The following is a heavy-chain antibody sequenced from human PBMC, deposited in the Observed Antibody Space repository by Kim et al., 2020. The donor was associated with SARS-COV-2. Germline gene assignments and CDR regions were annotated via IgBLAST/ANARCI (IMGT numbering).Heavy chain of an antibody. D-gene: IGHD1-26*01. CDR2: IIPIFGTA. V-gene: IGHV1-69*13. CDR3: ARASGIVVNWFDP. Sequence: SVKVSCKASGGTFSSYAISWVRQAPGQGLEWMGGIIPIFGTANYAQKFQGRVTITADESTSTAYMELSSLRPEDTAVYYCARASGIVVNWFDPWGQGTLVTVSS. J-gene: IGHJ5*02. CDR1: GGTFSSYA.